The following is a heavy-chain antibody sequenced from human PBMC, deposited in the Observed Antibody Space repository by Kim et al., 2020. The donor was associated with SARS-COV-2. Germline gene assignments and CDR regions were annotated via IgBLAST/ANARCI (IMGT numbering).Heavy chain of an antibody. J-gene: IGHJ5*02. CDR1: GGSISSGDYY. V-gene: IGHV4-30-4*08. Sequence: SETLSLTCTVSGGSISSGDYYWSWIRQPPGKGLEWIGNIYYSGSTYYNPSLKSRVTISVDTSKNQFSLKLSSVTAADTAVYYCARGVMACVIVGARDWFDPWGQGTLVTVSS. CDR3: ARGVMACVIVGARDWFDP. D-gene: IGHD1-26*01. CDR2: IYYSGST.